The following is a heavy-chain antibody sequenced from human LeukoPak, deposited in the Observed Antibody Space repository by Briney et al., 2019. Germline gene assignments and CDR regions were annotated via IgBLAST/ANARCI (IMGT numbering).Heavy chain of an antibody. CDR1: GFTFSNTW. D-gene: IGHD4-17*01. CDR2: IKSKTDGGTT. J-gene: IGHJ4*02. Sequence: GGSLRLSCVVSGFTFSNTWMSWVRQAPGKGLEWVGRIKSKTDGGTTDYAAPVKGRFSISRDDSKNTLYLQMNSLKTEDTAVYCCTNGDPFDYWGQGTLVTVSS. CDR3: TNGDPFDY. V-gene: IGHV3-15*01.